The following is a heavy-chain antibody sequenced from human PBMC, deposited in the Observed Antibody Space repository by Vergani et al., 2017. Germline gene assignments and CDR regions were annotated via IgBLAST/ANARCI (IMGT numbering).Heavy chain of an antibody. CDR1: GFTFSSHG. V-gene: IGHV3-33*01. Sequence: QVQLVESEGGVVQPGRSLTLSCVASGFTFSSHGMHWVRRAPGKGLEWVAVIRYDGSNKYYEDSVKGRFTLSRDNSKNTLYLQMNSLRVEDTAVYYCARRGNEKRLDSGGKGTLVTVSS. D-gene: IGHD1-1*01. CDR3: ARRGNEKRLDS. J-gene: IGHJ5*01. CDR2: IRYDGSNK.